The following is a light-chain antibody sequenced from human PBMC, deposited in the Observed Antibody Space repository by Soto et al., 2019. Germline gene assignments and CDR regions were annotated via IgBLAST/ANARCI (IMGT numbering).Light chain of an antibody. CDR3: SSYAGTDRTLVF. CDR2: EAT. CDR1: SSDVGSYVL. Sequence: QSALTQPASVSGSPGQSITISCTGTSSDVGSYVLVSWYQQHPGKAPQLIIYEATKRPSGVSPRFSGSRSGNTASLTLSGLQAEDEAVYHCSSYAGTDRTLVFFGGGTKVTVL. J-gene: IGLJ2*01. V-gene: IGLV2-23*01.